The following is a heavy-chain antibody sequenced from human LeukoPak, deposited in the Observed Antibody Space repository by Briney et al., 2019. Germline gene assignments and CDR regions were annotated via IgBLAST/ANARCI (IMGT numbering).Heavy chain of an antibody. J-gene: IGHJ5*02. CDR2: INDRNGDT. Sequence: ASVKVSCKASGYIFTSYGISWVRQAPGQGLEWLGWINDRNGDTNFAQKVQGRVTMTTDTSTNTAYLEVRSLRSDDTAIYYCARFGYTYGSWLDPWGQGTLVTVSS. D-gene: IGHD5-18*01. V-gene: IGHV1-18*01. CDR1: GYIFTSYG. CDR3: ARFGYTYGSWLDP.